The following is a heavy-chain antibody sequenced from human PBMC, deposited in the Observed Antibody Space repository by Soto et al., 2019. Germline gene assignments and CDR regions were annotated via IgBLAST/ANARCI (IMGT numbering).Heavy chain of an antibody. D-gene: IGHD6-6*01. V-gene: IGHV4-31*03. CDR1: GGSFSSGASY. J-gene: IGHJ1*01. Sequence: SETRSLTCTGSGGSFSSGASYWSWIRQHPGKGREWIGYIYYSGSSYDTPSLKSRVTRSLDTSRNQFSRRLSSGPSADTAVYSVAGDLAGRPNLYYSWGKGILGTVS. CDR3: AGDLAGRPNLYYS. CDR2: IYYSGSS.